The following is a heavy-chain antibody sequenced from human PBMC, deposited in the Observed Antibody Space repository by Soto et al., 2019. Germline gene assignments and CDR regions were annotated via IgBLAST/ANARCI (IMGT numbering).Heavy chain of an antibody. CDR3: AGGSGSPPTWSASGFDP. CDR2: IIPILGIA. J-gene: IGHJ5*02. CDR1: GGTFSSYT. V-gene: IGHV1-69*02. D-gene: IGHD6-13*01. Sequence: SVKVSCKASGGTFSSYTISWVRQAPGQWLEWMGRIIPILGIANYAQKFQGRVTITADKSTSTAYMELSSLRSEDTAVYYCAGGSGSPPTWSASGFDPWGQGTLVTVSS.